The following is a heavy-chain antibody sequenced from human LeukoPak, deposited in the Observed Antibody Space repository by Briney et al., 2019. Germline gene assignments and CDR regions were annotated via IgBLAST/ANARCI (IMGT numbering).Heavy chain of an antibody. V-gene: IGHV1-18*01. D-gene: IGHD5-18*01. CDR1: GYTFTSYG. Sequence: ASVKVSCKASGYTFTSYGISWVRQAPGQGLEWMGWISAYNVNTNYAQKLQGRVTMTTDTSTRTAYMELRSLRSDDTAVYYCARVGIKGYSYGFGDYWGQGTLVTVSS. CDR2: ISAYNVNT. J-gene: IGHJ4*02. CDR3: ARVGIKGYSYGFGDY.